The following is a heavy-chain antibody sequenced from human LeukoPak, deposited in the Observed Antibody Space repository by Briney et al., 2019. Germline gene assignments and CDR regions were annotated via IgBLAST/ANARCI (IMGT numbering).Heavy chain of an antibody. CDR1: GFTFSSSV. CDR2: ISGSGVST. Sequence: PGGSLRLSCVASGFTFSSSVMNWVRQAPGKGLEWVSTISGSGVSTYYADSVQGRFTISRDNSKNTLYLQMNNLRAEDTAVYSCARSQRFDPWGQGTLVTVSS. CDR3: ARSQRFDP. V-gene: IGHV3-23*01. J-gene: IGHJ5*02. D-gene: IGHD5-18*01.